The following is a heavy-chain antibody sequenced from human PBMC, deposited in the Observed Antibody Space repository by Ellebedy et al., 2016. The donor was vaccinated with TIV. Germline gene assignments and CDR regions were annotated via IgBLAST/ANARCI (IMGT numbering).Heavy chain of an antibody. Sequence: GESLKISCAASGFTFSSYSMNWVRQAPGKGLEWVSSISSSSSYIYYADSVKGRFTISRDNAKNSLYLQMNSLRAEDTAVYYCARDSAGYCSSTSCYEFDPWGQGTLVTVSS. J-gene: IGHJ5*02. CDR3: ARDSAGYCSSTSCYEFDP. CDR1: GFTFSSYS. D-gene: IGHD2-2*01. V-gene: IGHV3-21*01. CDR2: ISSSSSYI.